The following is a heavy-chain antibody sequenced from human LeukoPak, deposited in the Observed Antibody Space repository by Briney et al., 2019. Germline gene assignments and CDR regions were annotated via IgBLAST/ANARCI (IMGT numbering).Heavy chain of an antibody. Sequence: SQTLSLTCAISGDSVSINSAAWNWIRQSPPRGLEWLGSTYQRSKWYNDYAVSVKSRITINPDISKNQFSLQLNSVTPEDTAVYYCARSPSPYSSGWYFDYWGQGTLVTVSS. J-gene: IGHJ4*02. CDR3: ARSPSPYSSGWYFDY. CDR1: GDSVSINSAA. D-gene: IGHD6-19*01. V-gene: IGHV6-1*01. CDR2: TYQRSKWYN.